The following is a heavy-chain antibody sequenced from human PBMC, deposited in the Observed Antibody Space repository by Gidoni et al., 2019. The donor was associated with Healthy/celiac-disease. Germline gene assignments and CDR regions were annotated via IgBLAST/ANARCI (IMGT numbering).Heavy chain of an antibody. CDR2: ISGSGGST. Sequence: EVQLLESGGGLVQPGGYLRLSCAASGFTFSSQAMSWVRQAPGKGLECVSAISGSGGSTYYADSVKGRFTISRDNSKNTLYLQMNSLRAEDTAVYYCAKARRGYNYGYRYAFDYWGQGTLVTVSS. CDR1: GFTFSSQA. J-gene: IGHJ4*02. V-gene: IGHV3-23*01. CDR3: AKARRGYNYGYRYAFDY. D-gene: IGHD5-18*01.